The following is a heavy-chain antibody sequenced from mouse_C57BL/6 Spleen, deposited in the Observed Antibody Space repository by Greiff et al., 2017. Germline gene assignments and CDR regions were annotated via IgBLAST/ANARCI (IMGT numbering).Heavy chain of an antibody. CDR1: GFTFSSYA. V-gene: IGHV5-4*01. Sequence: EVKLVESGGGLVKPGGSLKLSCAASGFTFSSYAMSWVRQTPEKRLEWVATISDGGSYTYYPDNVKGRFTISRDNAKNNLYLQMSHLKSEDTAMYYCARDFGAYWGQGTLVTVSA. CDR2: ISDGGSYT. CDR3: ARDFGAY. J-gene: IGHJ3*01.